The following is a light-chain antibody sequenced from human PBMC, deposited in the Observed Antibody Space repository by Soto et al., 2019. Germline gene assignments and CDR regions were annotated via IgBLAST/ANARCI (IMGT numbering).Light chain of an antibody. CDR3: QQSYSTPVT. Sequence: IQMTQSPSSLSASVGDRVTVTCRASEGIGSNLGWYQQKPGKAPRLLIYAASTLQSGVPSRFSGSGSGTDFTLTISSLQPEDFATYYCQQSYSTPVTFAQGTKV. J-gene: IGKJ1*01. CDR2: AAS. V-gene: IGKV1-39*01. CDR1: EGIGSN.